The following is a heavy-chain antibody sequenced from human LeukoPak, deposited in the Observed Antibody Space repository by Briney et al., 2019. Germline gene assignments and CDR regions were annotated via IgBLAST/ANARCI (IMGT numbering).Heavy chain of an antibody. CDR1: GYTFTSYA. CDR2: INAGNGNT. J-gene: IGHJ6*02. CDR3: ARFTSPLQPRVHYDFWSGPVHYGMDV. D-gene: IGHD3-3*01. V-gene: IGHV1-3*01. Sequence: GASVKVSCKASGYTFTSYAMHWVRQAPGQRLEWMGWINAGNGNTKYSQKFQGRVTITRDTSASTAYMELSSLRSEDTAVYYCARFTSPLQPRVHYDFWSGPVHYGMDVWGQGTTVTVSS.